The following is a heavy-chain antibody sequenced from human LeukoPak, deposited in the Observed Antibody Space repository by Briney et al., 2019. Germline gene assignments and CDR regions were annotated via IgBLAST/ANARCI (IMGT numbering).Heavy chain of an antibody. CDR3: ARDARSDCSGGSCYSWFDP. V-gene: IGHV3-7*05. J-gene: IGHJ5*02. Sequence: GGSLRLSCAASGFTFDDYGMSWVRQAPGKGLEWVANINQDGSEKHHVDSVKGRFTISRDNAKNSLYLQMNSLRADDTAVYYCARDARSDCSGGSCYSWFDPWGQGTLVTVSS. CDR2: INQDGSEK. CDR1: GFTFDDYG. D-gene: IGHD2-15*01.